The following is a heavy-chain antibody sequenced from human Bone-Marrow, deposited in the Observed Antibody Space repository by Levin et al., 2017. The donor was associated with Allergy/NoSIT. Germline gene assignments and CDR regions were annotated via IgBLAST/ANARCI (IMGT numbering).Heavy chain of an antibody. Sequence: GESLKISCAASGFTFSSYAMSWVRQAPGKGLEWVSAISGSGGSTYYADSVKGRFTISRDNSKNTLYLQMNSLRAEDTAVYYCAKVSGYYGSGSPYFDYWGQGTLVTVSS. J-gene: IGHJ4*02. CDR2: ISGSGGST. D-gene: IGHD3-10*01. CDR3: AKVSGYYGSGSPYFDY. CDR1: GFTFSSYA. V-gene: IGHV3-23*01.